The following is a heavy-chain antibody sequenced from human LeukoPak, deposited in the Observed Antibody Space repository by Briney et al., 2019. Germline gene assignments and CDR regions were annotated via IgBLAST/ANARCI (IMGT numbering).Heavy chain of an antibody. D-gene: IGHD3-10*01. CDR2: IYYSGST. CDR3: ARMDPIYYGSGTYYPTFDY. CDR1: GGSISSYY. J-gene: IGHJ4*02. Sequence: SETLSLTCTVSGGSISSYYWSWIRQPPGKGLEWIGYIYYSGSTNYNPSLKSRVSISVDTSKNQFSLKLSSVTAADTAVYYCARMDPIYYGSGTYYPTFDYWGQGTLVTVSS. V-gene: IGHV4-59*01.